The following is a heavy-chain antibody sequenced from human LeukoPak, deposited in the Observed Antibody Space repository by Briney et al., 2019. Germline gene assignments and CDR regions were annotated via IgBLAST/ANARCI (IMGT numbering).Heavy chain of an antibody. J-gene: IGHJ4*02. CDR2: TNSNGRST. V-gene: IGHV3-74*01. CDR3: AKVGSGSYYYGSGSSHHFDY. Sequence: GGSLRLSCAASGFTFSTYWMHWVRQAPGKGLVWVSGTNSNGRSTSYADPVKGRFTISRDNAKNTLYLQMDSLRAEDTAVYYCAKVGSGSYYYGSGSSHHFDYWGQGTLVTVSS. D-gene: IGHD3-10*01. CDR1: GFTFSTYW.